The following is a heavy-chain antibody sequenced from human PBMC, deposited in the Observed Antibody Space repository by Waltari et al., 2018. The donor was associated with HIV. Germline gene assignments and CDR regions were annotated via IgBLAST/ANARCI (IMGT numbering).Heavy chain of an antibody. CDR3: ARREATVVRGVYYYGMDV. CDR1: GFTFRSYW. J-gene: IGHJ6*02. D-gene: IGHD3-10*01. V-gene: IGHV3-74*01. CDR2: IQSEGSST. Sequence: EVQLVESGGGLVQPGGSLRLSCAASGFTFRSYWMHWVRQAPGKGQVWVSRIQSEGSSTSYADFVKGRFTISRDNAKNTLYLQMNSLRAEDTAVYYCARREATVVRGVYYYGMDVWGQGTTVTVSS.